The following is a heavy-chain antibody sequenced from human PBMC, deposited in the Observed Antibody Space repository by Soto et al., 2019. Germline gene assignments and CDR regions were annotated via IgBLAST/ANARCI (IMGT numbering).Heavy chain of an antibody. CDR3: AKGGYKYGYYYYGMDV. Sequence: PGGSLRLSCAAFGFTFKSYTMNWVRQAPGKGLEWVSSISGSGGNTYYADSVKGWFTISRDNSKSTLYLQMNSLRVEDTAIYYCAKGGYKYGYYYYGMDVWGQGTTVTVSS. J-gene: IGHJ6*02. D-gene: IGHD5-18*01. V-gene: IGHV3-23*01. CDR2: ISGSGGNT. CDR1: GFTFKSYT.